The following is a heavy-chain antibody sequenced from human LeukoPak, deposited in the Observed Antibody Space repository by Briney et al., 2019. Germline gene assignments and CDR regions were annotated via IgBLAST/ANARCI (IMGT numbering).Heavy chain of an antibody. Sequence: ASVKVSCKASGYTFTGYYMHWVRQAPGQGLEWMGWINPNSGGTNYAQKFQGRVTMTTDTSTSTAYMELRSLRSDDTAVYYCARRSVFYGSGKGGAFDIWGQGTMVTVSS. V-gene: IGHV1-2*02. CDR2: INPNSGGT. CDR3: ARRSVFYGSGKGGAFDI. D-gene: IGHD3-10*01. CDR1: GYTFTGYY. J-gene: IGHJ3*02.